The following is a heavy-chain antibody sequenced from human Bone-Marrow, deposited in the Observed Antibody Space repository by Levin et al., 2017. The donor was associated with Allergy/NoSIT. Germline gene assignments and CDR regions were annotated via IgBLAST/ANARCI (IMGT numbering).Heavy chain of an antibody. D-gene: IGHD4-23*01. J-gene: IGHJ4*02. Sequence: SETLSLTCTVSGGSVSSGSYYWSWIRQPPGKGLEWIAYIYHSGSTKYNPSLKSRVTISLDTSRNQFSLRLTSLTAADTAVYYCARGRYFGGLSFDCWGKGTLVTVSS. CDR3: ARGRYFGGLSFDC. CDR2: IYHSGST. CDR1: GGSVSSGSYY. V-gene: IGHV4-61*01.